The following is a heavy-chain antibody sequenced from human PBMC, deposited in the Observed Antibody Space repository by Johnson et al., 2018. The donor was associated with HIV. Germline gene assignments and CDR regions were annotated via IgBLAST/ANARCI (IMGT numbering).Heavy chain of an antibody. CDR3: ARGMYYYDTSGYLIRPRAFDI. CDR1: GFTVSSNY. CDR2: NWSGGGP. D-gene: IGHD3-22*01. J-gene: IGHJ3*02. V-gene: IGHV3-66*01. Sequence: VQLVESGGGLVQPGGSLRLSCAASGFTVSSNYMSWVRQAPGKGLEWVYGLNWSGGGPAYADSVKDRFTVSSDNAKNSLYLQMNSLRAEDTALYYCARGMYYYDTSGYLIRPRAFDIWGQGTVVTVSS.